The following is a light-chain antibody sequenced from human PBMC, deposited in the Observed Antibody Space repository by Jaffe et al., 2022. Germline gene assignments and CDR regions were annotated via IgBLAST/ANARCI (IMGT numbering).Light chain of an antibody. V-gene: IGLV2-14*03. CDR3: SSFTSSNTHV. CDR1: SSDVGAYNY. CDR2: DVI. Sequence: QSALTQPASVSGSPGQSITISCTGSSSDVGAYNYVSWYQQHPGEAPKLMIYDVINRPSGVSDRFSGSKSGSTASLTISGLQAEDEADYYCSSFTSSNTHVFGGGTKVTVL. J-gene: IGLJ3*02.